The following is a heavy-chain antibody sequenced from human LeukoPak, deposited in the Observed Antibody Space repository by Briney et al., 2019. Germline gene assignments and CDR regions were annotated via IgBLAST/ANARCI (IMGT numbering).Heavy chain of an antibody. Sequence: CRSLRLSCAASGFTFDDFVMHWVRQAPGKGLEWVSGISWNSGSIGYADSVKGRFTISRDNAKNSLYLQMNSLRAEDTALYYCAKGGSGGGYWGQGTLVTVSS. CDR3: AKGGSGGGY. CDR2: ISWNSGSI. J-gene: IGHJ4*02. CDR1: GFTFDDFV. V-gene: IGHV3-9*01. D-gene: IGHD1-1*01.